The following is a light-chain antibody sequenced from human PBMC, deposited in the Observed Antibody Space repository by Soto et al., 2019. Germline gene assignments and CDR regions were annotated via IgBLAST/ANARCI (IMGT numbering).Light chain of an antibody. CDR2: GAS. V-gene: IGKV3-20*01. Sequence: IVLTQSPGTLSLSPGERATLSCRASQSVSASYLAWYQQKPGQAPRLLIFGASNRATGIPDRFSGSGSGTDFTLTISRLEPEDFALYYCQQYDTSPPRWTFGQGPKVDIK. CDR1: QSVSASY. CDR3: QQYDTSPPRWT. J-gene: IGKJ1*01.